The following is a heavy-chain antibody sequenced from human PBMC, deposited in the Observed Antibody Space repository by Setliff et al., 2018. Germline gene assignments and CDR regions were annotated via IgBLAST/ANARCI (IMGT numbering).Heavy chain of an antibody. V-gene: IGHV1-8*02. CDR3: ARDRAAIVVGPPTAAFDI. CDR2: MNPNSGKT. D-gene: IGHD2-2*01. J-gene: IGHJ3*02. Sequence: EASVKVSCKASGYPFISYDINWVRQAPGQGLEWMGWMNPNSGKTGYAQKFQGRVIMTRNTSISTAYLELNTLRSDDTAVYYCARDRAAIVVGPPTAAFDIWGQGTMVTVS. CDR1: GYPFISYD.